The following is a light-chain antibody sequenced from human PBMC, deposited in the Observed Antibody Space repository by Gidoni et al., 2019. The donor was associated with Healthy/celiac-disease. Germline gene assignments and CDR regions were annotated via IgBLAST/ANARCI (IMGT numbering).Light chain of an antibody. CDR2: SNN. J-gene: IGLJ3*02. CDR3: AAWDDSLNGWV. Sequence: QSVLTQPPSASGTPGQRVTISCSGSSSNIGSNTVHWYQQLPGTAPKLPIYSNNQRPSGVPDRFSGSKSGTSASLAISGLQSEDEGDYYCAAWDDSLNGWVFGGGTKLTVL. CDR1: SSNIGSNT. V-gene: IGLV1-44*01.